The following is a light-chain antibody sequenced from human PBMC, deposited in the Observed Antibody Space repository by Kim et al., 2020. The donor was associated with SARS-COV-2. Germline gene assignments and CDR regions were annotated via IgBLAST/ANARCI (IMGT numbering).Light chain of an antibody. J-gene: IGLJ1*01. CDR3: SSYTGSSTYV. Sequence: QSALTQPASVSGSPGQSITISCSGTSSDIGDYNYVSWYQQHPGKAPKVMVYDVSKRTSGVSNRFSGSKSGNTASLTISGLQAEDEADYYCSSYTGSSTYVFGTGTKVTVL. CDR2: DVS. CDR1: SSDIGDYNY. V-gene: IGLV2-14*03.